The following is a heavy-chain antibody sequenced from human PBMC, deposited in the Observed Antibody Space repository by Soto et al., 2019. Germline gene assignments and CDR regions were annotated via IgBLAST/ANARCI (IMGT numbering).Heavy chain of an antibody. CDR3: ARGSSTSPLLDGMDV. D-gene: IGHD2-2*01. CDR1: GFTVSSNY. V-gene: IGHV3-53*01. CDR2: IYSGGST. Sequence: PGGSLRLSCAASGFTVSSNYMSWVRQAPGKGLEWVSVIYSGGSTYYADSVKGRFTISRDNSKNTLYLQMNSLGAEDTAVYYCARGSSTSPLLDGMDVWGQGTTVTVSS. J-gene: IGHJ6*02.